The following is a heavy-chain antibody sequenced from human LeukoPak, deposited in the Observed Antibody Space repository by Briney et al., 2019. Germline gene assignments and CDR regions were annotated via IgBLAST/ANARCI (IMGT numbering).Heavy chain of an antibody. V-gene: IGHV4-30-4*08. CDR3: ASSYDRDAFDY. CDR1: GGSISSGGYY. D-gene: IGHD3-22*01. J-gene: IGHJ4*02. Sequence: SETLSLTCTVSGGSISSGGYYWSWIRQPPGKGLEWIGYIYYSGSTYYNPSLKSRVTISVDTSKNQFSLKLSSVTAADTAVYYCASSYDRDAFDYWGQGTLVTVSS. CDR2: IYYSGST.